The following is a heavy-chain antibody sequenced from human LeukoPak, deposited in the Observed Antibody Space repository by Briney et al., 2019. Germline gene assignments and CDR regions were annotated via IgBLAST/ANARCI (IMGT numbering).Heavy chain of an antibody. CDR3: ARGWELLSPSRIVGY. CDR2: ISSSGSTI. J-gene: IGHJ4*02. V-gene: IGHV3-11*04. D-gene: IGHD1-26*01. Sequence: GGSLRLSCAASGFTFSDYYMSWIRQAPGKGLEWVSYISSSGSTIYYADSVKGRFTISRDNAKNSLYLQMNSLRAEDTAVYYCARGWELLSPSRIVGYWGQGTLVTVSS. CDR1: GFTFSDYY.